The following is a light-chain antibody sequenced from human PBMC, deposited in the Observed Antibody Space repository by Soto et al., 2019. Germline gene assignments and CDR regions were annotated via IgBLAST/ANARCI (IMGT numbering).Light chain of an antibody. CDR1: QGISSA. V-gene: IGKV1-13*02. CDR2: DAS. Sequence: AIQLTQSPSSLSASVGDRVTITCRASQGISSALAWYQQKPGKPPKLLIYDASSLESGVPSRFIGSGSGTDLTLTISSLQPEDFATYYCQQFNSYPLFGPGTEVDLK. J-gene: IGKJ3*01. CDR3: QQFNSYPL.